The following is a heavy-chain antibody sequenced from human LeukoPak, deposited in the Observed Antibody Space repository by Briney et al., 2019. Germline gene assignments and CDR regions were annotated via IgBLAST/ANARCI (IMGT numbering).Heavy chain of an antibody. J-gene: IGHJ4*02. CDR1: GYTFTSYG. V-gene: IGHV1-18*01. CDR3: ARDARRLDYGVQNDY. CDR2: ISVYNGNT. Sequence: RASVKVSCKASGYTFTSYGISWVRQAPGQGLEWMGWISVYNGNTNYAQKLQGRVTMTTDTSTSTAYMELRSLRSDDTAVYYCARDARRLDYGVQNDYWGQGTLVTVSS. D-gene: IGHD4-17*01.